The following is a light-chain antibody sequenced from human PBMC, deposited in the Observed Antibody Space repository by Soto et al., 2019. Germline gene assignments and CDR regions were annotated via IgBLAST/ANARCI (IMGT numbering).Light chain of an antibody. Sequence: EIVLTQSPGTLSLSPGERATLSCRASQSISSSYLAWYQQKPDQAPRLLIYAASSRATGIPDRFSGSGSGTEFTLTISRLEPEDFAVYYCQQYGSSSYTFGQGTQLEIK. CDR1: QSISSSY. V-gene: IGKV3-20*01. CDR2: AAS. CDR3: QQYGSSSYT. J-gene: IGKJ2*01.